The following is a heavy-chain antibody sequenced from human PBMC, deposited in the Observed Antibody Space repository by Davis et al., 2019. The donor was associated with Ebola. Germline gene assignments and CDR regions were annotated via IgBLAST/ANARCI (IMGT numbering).Heavy chain of an antibody. J-gene: IGHJ4*02. CDR2: ITGSGSLT. Sequence: GESLKISCAASGFTFSSYWMSWVRQAPGKGLEWVSAITGSGSLTGYADSVKGRFTISRDNSKNTLNMQMNSLRVEDTAVYYCATRGSSREFDYWGQGTLVSVS. V-gene: IGHV3-23*01. CDR3: ATRGSSREFDY. D-gene: IGHD6-13*01. CDR1: GFTFSSYW.